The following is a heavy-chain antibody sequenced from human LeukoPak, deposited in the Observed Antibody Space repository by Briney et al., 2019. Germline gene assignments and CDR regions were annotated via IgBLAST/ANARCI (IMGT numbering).Heavy chain of an antibody. D-gene: IGHD1-14*01. CDR1: GGSISSGDYY. J-gene: IGHJ4*02. CDR2: IYYSGST. V-gene: IGHV4-30-4*01. Sequence: SETLSLTCTVSGGSISSGDYYWNWICQPPGKGLEWIGHIYYSGSTYYNPPLKSRVTISVDTSKNQFSLKLSSVTAADTAVYFCARETGLYYFDYWGQGTLVTVSS. CDR3: ARETGLYYFDY.